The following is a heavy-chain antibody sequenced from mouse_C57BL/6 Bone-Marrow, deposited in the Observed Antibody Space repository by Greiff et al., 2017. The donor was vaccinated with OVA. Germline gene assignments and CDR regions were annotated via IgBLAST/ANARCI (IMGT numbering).Heavy chain of an antibody. CDR1: GYTFTSYW. CDR2: INPSNGGT. V-gene: IGHV1-53*01. J-gene: IGHJ2*01. D-gene: IGHD1-1*01. CDR3: TREHYGSSHDFDY. Sequence: QVQLQQPGTELVKPGASVKLSCKASGYTFTSYWMHWVKQRPGQGLEWIGNINPSNGGTNYNEKFKSKATLTVDKSSSTAYMELSSLTNEDSAVYYCTREHYGSSHDFDYWGQGTTLTVSS.